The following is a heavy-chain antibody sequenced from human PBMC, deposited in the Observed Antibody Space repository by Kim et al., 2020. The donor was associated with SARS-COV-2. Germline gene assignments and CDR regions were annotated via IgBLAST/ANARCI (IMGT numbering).Heavy chain of an antibody. Sequence: GGSLRLSCAASGFTFSSYGMHWVRQAPGKGLEWVAVIWYDGSNKYYADSVKGRFTISRDNSKNTLYLQMNSLRAEDTAVYYCARWMVRGYGMDVWGQGTTVTVSS. CDR3: ARWMVRGYGMDV. CDR1: GFTFSSYG. CDR2: IWYDGSNK. D-gene: IGHD3-10*01. J-gene: IGHJ6*02. V-gene: IGHV3-33*08.